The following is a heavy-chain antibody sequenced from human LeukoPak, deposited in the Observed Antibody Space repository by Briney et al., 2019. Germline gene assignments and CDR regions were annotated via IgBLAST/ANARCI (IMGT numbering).Heavy chain of an antibody. V-gene: IGHV3-23*01. CDR2: ISGSGGST. Sequence: GGSLRLSCAASGFSFSSYAMSWVRQAPGKGLEWVLGISGSGGSTYYADSVKGRFTISRDNSKNTLYLQMNSLRAEDTAIYYCAKRYSADSWGQGTLVTVSS. D-gene: IGHD2-15*01. J-gene: IGHJ4*02. CDR1: GFSFSSYA. CDR3: AKRYSADS.